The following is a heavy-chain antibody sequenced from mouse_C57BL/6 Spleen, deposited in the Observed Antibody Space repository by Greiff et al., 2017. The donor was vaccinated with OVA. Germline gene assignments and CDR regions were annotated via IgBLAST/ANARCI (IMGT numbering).Heavy chain of an antibody. V-gene: IGHV5-4*01. CDR1: GFTFSSYA. J-gene: IGHJ2*01. Sequence: EVQRVESGGGLVKPGGSLKLSCAASGFTFSSYAMSWVRQTPEKRLEWVATISDGGSYTYYPDNVKGRFTISRDNAKNNLYLQMSHLKSEDTAMYYCARDGDDLDYWGQGTTLTVSS. CDR3: ARDGDDLDY. CDR2: ISDGGSYT.